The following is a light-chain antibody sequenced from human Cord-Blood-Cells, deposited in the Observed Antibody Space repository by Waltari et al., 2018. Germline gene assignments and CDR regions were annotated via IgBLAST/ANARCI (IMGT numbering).Light chain of an antibody. Sequence: QSALTQPRSVSGSPGKSVTISCTGTSSDVGGYNYVSWYQQHPGKAPKLMIYDVSKRPSGGRDRFSGAKAGDTASLTISGLQAEDEADYYCCSYAGSYVFGTGTKVTVL. CDR2: DVS. J-gene: IGLJ1*01. V-gene: IGLV2-11*01. CDR3: CSYAGSYV. CDR1: SSDVGGYNY.